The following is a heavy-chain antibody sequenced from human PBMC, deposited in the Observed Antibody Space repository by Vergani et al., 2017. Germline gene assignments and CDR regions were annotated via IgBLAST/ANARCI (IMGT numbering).Heavy chain of an antibody. D-gene: IGHD1-20*01. J-gene: IGHJ6*02. CDR1: GGSISSSNW. CDR3: ARFLTGTTIYYYYGMDV. V-gene: IGHV4-4*02. CDR2: IYHSGST. Sequence: QVQLHESGPGLVKPSGTLSLTCAVSGGSISSSNWWSWVRQPPGKGLEWIGEIYHSGSTNYNPSLKSRVTISVDKSKNQFSLKLSSVTAADTAVYYCARFLTGTTIYYYYGMDVWGQGTTVTVSS.